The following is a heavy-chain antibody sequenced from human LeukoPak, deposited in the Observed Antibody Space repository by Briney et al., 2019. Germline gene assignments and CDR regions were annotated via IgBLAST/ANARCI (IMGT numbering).Heavy chain of an antibody. J-gene: IGHJ4*02. D-gene: IGHD2-21*01. V-gene: IGHV3-15*01. CDR3: TTGLAF. CDR2: INTKSDGGTI. Sequence: GGSLRLSCAASGFTFTYAWMSWVRQAPGKGLEWVGRINTKSDGGTIDYAAPLKGRFTISRDDSKNTVFLQTNSLKSEDTAVYYCTTGLAFWGQGTLVTVSS. CDR1: GFTFTYAW.